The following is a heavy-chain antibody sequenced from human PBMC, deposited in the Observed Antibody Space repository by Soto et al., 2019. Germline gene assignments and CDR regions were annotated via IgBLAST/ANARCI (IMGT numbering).Heavy chain of an antibody. J-gene: IGHJ6*02. CDR1: GFTFSSYA. Sequence: TGGSLRLSCAASGFTFSSYAMSWVRQAPGKGLEWVSAISGSGGSTYYADSVKGRFTISRDNSKNTLYLQMNSLRAEDTAVYYCAKVTTEKERGYYGYYYYYGMDVWGQGTTVTVSS. V-gene: IGHV3-23*01. CDR3: AKVTTEKERGYYGYYYYYGMDV. D-gene: IGHD1-26*01. CDR2: ISGSGGST.